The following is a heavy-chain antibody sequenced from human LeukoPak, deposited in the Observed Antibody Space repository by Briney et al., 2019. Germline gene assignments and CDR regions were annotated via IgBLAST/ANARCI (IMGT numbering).Heavy chain of an antibody. D-gene: IGHD3-22*01. CDR2: LNAGNGNT. V-gene: IGHV1-3*01. CDR3: ARDLAGTLYYDSSSLDY. J-gene: IGHJ4*02. Sequence: HEASVHVSCKASGYTFTSYAMHLVRQAPGQRPEWMGRLNAGNGNTKYSQKYQGRVTITRDTSASTAYMELSSLRSEDTAVYYCARDLAGTLYYDSSSLDYWGQGTLVTVSS. CDR1: GYTFTSYA.